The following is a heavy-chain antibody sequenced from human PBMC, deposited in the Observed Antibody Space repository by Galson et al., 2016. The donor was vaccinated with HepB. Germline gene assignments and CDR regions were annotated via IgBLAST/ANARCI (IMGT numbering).Heavy chain of an antibody. CDR2: TFYRSTWEN. CDR1: GDSVYNNGAA. D-gene: IGHD2-15*01. CDR3: ARDCSGGTCKSAGYAGYDVFDI. Sequence: CAISGDSVYNNGAAWVWIRQSPSRGLEWLGRTFYRSTWENHYTGSVRNRITISPDTSRNQFSLNLISVTAADTAVYYCARDCSGGTCKSAGYAGYDVFDIWGQGTTVTVSS. J-gene: IGHJ3*02. V-gene: IGHV6-1*01.